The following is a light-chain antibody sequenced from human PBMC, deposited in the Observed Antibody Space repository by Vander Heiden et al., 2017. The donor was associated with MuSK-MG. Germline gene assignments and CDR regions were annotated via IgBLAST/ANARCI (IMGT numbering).Light chain of an antibody. CDR2: DVS. CDR3: CSNAGSYTV. V-gene: IGLV2-11*01. CDR1: SSDVGAYNY. J-gene: IGLJ2*01. Sequence: QSALTPPRPVSGSPGHSVTISCTGSSSDVGAYNYVSWYQHHPGKAPKFIIYDVSKRPSGVPDRFSGSKSGNTASLTISGLQAEDEADYYCCSNAGSYTVFGGGTKLTVL.